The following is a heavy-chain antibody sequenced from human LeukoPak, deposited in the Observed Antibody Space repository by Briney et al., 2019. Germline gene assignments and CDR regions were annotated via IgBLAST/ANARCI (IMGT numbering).Heavy chain of an antibody. V-gene: IGHV3-30*18. CDR1: GFTFSSYG. CDR3: AKSIRFCSSSSCFAGYYNYGLHV. Sequence: PGGSLRLSCAASGFTFSSYGMHWVRQAPGKGLEWVAVISYDGSNKYYADTVKGRFTISRDNSKNTLYLQMNSLRAEDTAVYYCAKSIRFCSSSSCFAGYYNYGLHVWGQGTTVTVSS. D-gene: IGHD2-2*01. J-gene: IGHJ6*02. CDR2: ISYDGSNK.